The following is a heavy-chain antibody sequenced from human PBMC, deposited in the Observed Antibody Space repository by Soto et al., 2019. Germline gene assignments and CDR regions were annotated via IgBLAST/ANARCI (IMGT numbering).Heavy chain of an antibody. D-gene: IGHD6-19*01. V-gene: IGHV1-18*01. CDR1: GYTFTSYG. Sequence: ASVKVSCKASGYTFTSYGISWVRQAPGQGLEWKGWISAYNGNTNYAQKLQGRVTMTTDTSTSTAYMELRSLRSDDTAVYYCARRGIAVAGTSSSCFDYWGQGTLVTVSS. CDR2: ISAYNGNT. J-gene: IGHJ4*02. CDR3: ARRGIAVAGTSSSCFDY.